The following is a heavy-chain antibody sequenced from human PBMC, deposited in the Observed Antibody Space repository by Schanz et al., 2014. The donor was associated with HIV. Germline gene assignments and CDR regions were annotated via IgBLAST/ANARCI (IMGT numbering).Heavy chain of an antibody. Sequence: QVQLVESGGGVVQPGRSLRLSCAASRFTFSSYGMHWVRQAPGKGLEWVAVIWYDGSNKYYADSVKGRFTISRDNSKNTLYLQMNSLRAEDTAVYYCASLETGATYYYYYYMDVWGQGTTVTVSS. CDR3: ASLETGATYYYYYYMDV. V-gene: IGHV3-33*01. D-gene: IGHD7-27*01. CDR2: IWYDGSNK. CDR1: RFTFSSYG. J-gene: IGHJ6*02.